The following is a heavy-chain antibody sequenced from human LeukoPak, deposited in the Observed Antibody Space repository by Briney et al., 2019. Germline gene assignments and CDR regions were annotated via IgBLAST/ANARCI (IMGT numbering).Heavy chain of an antibody. Sequence: SQTLSLTCAVSGGSISSGGYSWGWIRQPPGKGLEWIGHISHSGSTYHNPSLKSRVSISLDRSKNQFSLNLTSVSGADTAVYFCARGRPANMAFDIWGQGTMVPVSS. J-gene: IGHJ3*02. CDR3: ARGRPANMAFDI. D-gene: IGHD6-25*01. CDR1: GGSISSGGYS. V-gene: IGHV4-30-2*01. CDR2: ISHSGST.